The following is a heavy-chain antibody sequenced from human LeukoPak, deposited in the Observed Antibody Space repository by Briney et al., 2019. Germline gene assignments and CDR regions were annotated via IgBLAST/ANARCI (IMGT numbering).Heavy chain of an antibody. Sequence: PSETLSLTCNVSGYSISSGYYWGWIRQSPGKGLEWIGTVYHTGTTYYTPSLKSRLAISLDTSTNRFSLKLTSVTATDTAVCYCASAHYEATGLGYYFKFWGQGTLVTVSS. CDR3: ASAHYEATGLGYYFKF. D-gene: IGHD2-8*02. CDR1: GYSISSGYY. CDR2: VYHTGTT. V-gene: IGHV4-38-2*02. J-gene: IGHJ4*02.